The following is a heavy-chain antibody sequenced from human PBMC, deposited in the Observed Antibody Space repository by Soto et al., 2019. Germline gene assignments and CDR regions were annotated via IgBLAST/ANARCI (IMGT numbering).Heavy chain of an antibody. J-gene: IGHJ1*01. CDR2: ISGSGGST. D-gene: IGHD6-13*01. CDR1: GFTLSSYA. V-gene: IGHV3-23*01. CDR3: AKGPPQLVTGAGYLPH. Sequence: GGSLRLSCAASGFTLSSYAMSWVRQAPGKGLEWGSVISGSGGSTYYADSVKGRFTISRDNSKNTLYLQMNSLRAEDTAVYHCAKGPPQLVTGAGYLPHLGQGPLGTGPS.